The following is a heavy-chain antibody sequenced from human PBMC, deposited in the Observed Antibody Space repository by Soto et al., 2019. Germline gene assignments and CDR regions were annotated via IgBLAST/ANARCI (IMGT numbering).Heavy chain of an antibody. CDR1: GFTFSSYG. V-gene: IGHV3-30*18. J-gene: IGHJ4*02. CDR2: ISYDGSNK. Sequence: GGSLRLSCAASGFTFSSYGMHWVRQAPGKGLEWVAVISYDGSNKYYADSVKGRFTISRDNSKNTLYLQMNSLRAEDTAVYYCAKDPTPSYYDILTGYRPYFDYWGQGTLVTVSS. D-gene: IGHD3-9*01. CDR3: AKDPTPSYYDILTGYRPYFDY.